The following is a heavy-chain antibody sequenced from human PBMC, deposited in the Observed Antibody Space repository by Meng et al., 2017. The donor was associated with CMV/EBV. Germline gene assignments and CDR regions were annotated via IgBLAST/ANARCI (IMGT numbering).Heavy chain of an antibody. CDR2: IYSGGST. V-gene: IGHV3-66*02. D-gene: IGHD3-22*01. Sequence: GESLKISCAASGFTFSSYWMSWVRQAPGKGLEWVSVIYSGGSTYYADSVKGRFTISRDNSKNTLYLQMNSLRAEDTAVYYCARARKYYYDTPGDFDYWGQGTLVTVSS. CDR1: GFTFSSYW. CDR3: ARARKYYYDTPGDFDY. J-gene: IGHJ4*02.